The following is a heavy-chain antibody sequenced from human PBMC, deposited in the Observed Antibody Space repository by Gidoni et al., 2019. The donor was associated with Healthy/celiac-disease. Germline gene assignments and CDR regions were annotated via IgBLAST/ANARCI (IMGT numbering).Heavy chain of an antibody. D-gene: IGHD6-13*01. J-gene: IGHJ4*02. CDR1: GFTFGYYA. CDR2: IRSKAYGGKT. Sequence: EVQLVESGGGLVQPGRSLRLSCTASGFTFGYYAMSWFRQAPGKGLEWVGFIRSKAYGGKTEYAASVKGRFTISRDDSKSIAYLQMNSLKTEDTAVYYCTRAYSSSWYYFDYWGQGTLVTVSS. CDR3: TRAYSSSWYYFDY. V-gene: IGHV3-49*03.